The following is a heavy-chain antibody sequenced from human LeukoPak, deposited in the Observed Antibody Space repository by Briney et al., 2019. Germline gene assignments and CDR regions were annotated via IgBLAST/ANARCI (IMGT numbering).Heavy chain of an antibody. D-gene: IGHD3-3*01. J-gene: IGHJ5*02. CDR1: GCTFSSYA. CDR2: ISGSGGST. CDR3: AKDDFWSGYGEKTNWFDP. Sequence: PGGSLRLSCAASGCTFSSYAMSWVRQAPGKGLEWVSAISGSGGSTYYADSVKGRFTISRDNSKNTLYLQMNSLRAEDTAVYYCAKDDFWSGYGEKTNWFDPWGQGTLVTVSS. V-gene: IGHV3-23*01.